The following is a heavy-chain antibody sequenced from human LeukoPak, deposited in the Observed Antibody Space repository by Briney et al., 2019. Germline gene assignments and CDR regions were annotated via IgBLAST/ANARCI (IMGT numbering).Heavy chain of an antibody. V-gene: IGHV3-74*01. CDR1: GFTFSSYW. CDR2: INPDGSNT. CDR3: ARALKLYYFDY. J-gene: IGHJ4*02. D-gene: IGHD1-7*01. Sequence: GGSLRLSCAASGFTFSSYWMHWVRQAPGQGLVWVSRINPDGSNTAYADSVKGRFTISRDDAKNTLYLQMNSLRAEDTAVYYCARALKLYYFDYWGQGTLVTVSS.